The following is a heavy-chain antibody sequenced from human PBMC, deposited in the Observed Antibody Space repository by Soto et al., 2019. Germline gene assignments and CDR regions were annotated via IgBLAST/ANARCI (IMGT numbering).Heavy chain of an antibody. CDR2: IYYSGST. V-gene: IGHV4-30-4*01. CDR1: GGSISSGDYY. CDR3: ASRHGSPHFDY. J-gene: IGHJ4*02. D-gene: IGHD6-13*01. Sequence: QVQLQESGPGLVKPSQTLSLTCTVSGGSISSGDYYWSWIRQPPGKGLEWIGSIYYSGSTYYNPSLKSRLTISADTSKIQFSLKLTSVTAAHTAVYYCASRHGSPHFDYWGQGTLVTVSS.